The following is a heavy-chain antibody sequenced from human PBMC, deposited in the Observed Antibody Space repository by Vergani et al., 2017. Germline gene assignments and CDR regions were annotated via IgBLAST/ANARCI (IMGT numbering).Heavy chain of an antibody. D-gene: IGHD5-24*01. CDR2: IYYSGST. Sequence: QVQLQESGPGLVKPSETLSLTCTVSGGSISSYYWSWIRQPPGKGLEWIGYIYYSGSTNYNPSLKSRVTISVDTSKNQFSLKLSSVDAADTAVYYCARGRDGYNDGSIGWFDPWGQGTLVTVSS. CDR1: GGSISSYY. CDR3: ARGRDGYNDGSIGWFDP. V-gene: IGHV4-59*01. J-gene: IGHJ5*02.